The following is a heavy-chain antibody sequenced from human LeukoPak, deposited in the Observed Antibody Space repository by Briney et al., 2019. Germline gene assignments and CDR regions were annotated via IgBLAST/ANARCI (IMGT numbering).Heavy chain of an antibody. Sequence: GGSLRLSCAASGFTFSRYAMHWVRQAPGKGLEYVSAITRDGGSTFYANSVNGRFTISRDNSKNTLYLQMGSLRTDDMAMYYCAKAVGYGSGWYYEYWGQGTLVTVSS. CDR3: AKAVGYGSGWYYEY. J-gene: IGHJ4*02. D-gene: IGHD6-19*01. CDR1: GFTFSRYA. CDR2: ITRDGGST. V-gene: IGHV3-64*01.